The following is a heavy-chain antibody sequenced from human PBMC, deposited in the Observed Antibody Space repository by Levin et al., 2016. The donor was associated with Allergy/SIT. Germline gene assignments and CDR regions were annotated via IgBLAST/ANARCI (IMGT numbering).Heavy chain of an antibody. CDR3: AKGGLTGPYCSGGSCRLIN. CDR2: ISGSGGST. CDR1: GFTFSSYA. D-gene: IGHD2-15*01. Sequence: GESLKISCAASGFTFSSYAMSWVRQAPGKGLEWVSAISGSGGSTYYADSVKGRFTISRDNSKNTLYLQMNSLRAEDTAVYYCAKGGLTGPYCSGGSCRLINWGQGTLVTVSS. J-gene: IGHJ4*02. V-gene: IGHV3-23*01.